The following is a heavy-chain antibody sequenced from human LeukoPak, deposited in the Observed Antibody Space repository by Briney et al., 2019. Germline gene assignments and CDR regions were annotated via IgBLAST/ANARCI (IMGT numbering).Heavy chain of an antibody. CDR3: ASGSDIVVVVSLDY. Sequence: SVKVSCKASGGTFSSYAISWVRQAPGQGLEWMGGIIPIFGTANYAQKFQGRVTITADKSTSIAYMELSSLRSEDTAVYYCASGSDIVVVVSLDYWGQGTLVTVSS. CDR2: IIPIFGTA. CDR1: GGTFSSYA. D-gene: IGHD2-15*01. V-gene: IGHV1-69*06. J-gene: IGHJ4*02.